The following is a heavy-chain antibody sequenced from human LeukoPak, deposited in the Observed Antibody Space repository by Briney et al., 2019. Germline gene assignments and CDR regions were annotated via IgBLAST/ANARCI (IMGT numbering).Heavy chain of an antibody. CDR1: GFTFSSHE. CDR3: ATHFDY. V-gene: IGHV3-48*03. J-gene: IGHJ4*02. Sequence: GVSLKLSCAASGFTFSSHEMTWVRQAPGRGLEGVSYIRSSASTIYYVDSVRGRFTISRDNDKNSLYLQMNSLRAEDTAVYYCATHFDYWGQGTLVTVSS. CDR2: IRSSASTI.